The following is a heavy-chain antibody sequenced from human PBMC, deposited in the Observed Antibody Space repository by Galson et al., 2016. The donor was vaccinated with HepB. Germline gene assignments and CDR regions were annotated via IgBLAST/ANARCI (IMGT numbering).Heavy chain of an antibody. CDR1: GYTFTTYY. Sequence: SVKVSCKASGYTFTTYYIHWVRQAPGQGLEWMGIINPSGGTASHALKFQGRVTMIRDTSTSTVYMELSSLTSEDTAVYCCAREGSAGAIVPGDFWGQGTLVTVSS. V-gene: IGHV1-46*01. J-gene: IGHJ4*02. D-gene: IGHD2-2*01. CDR2: INPSGGTA. CDR3: AREGSAGAIVPGDF.